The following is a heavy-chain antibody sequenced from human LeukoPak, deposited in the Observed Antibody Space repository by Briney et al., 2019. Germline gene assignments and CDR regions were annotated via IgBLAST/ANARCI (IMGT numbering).Heavy chain of an antibody. CDR1: GGSISSYY. Sequence: SETLSLTCAVSGGSISSYYWSWIRQPPGKGLEWIGYIYYSGSTNYNPSLKSRVTISVDTSKNQFSLKLSSVTAADTAVYYCARTLYGEPGLAEYFQHWGQGTLVTVSS. CDR3: ARTLYGEPGLAEYFQH. V-gene: IGHV4-59*08. CDR2: IYYSGST. D-gene: IGHD4-17*01. J-gene: IGHJ1*01.